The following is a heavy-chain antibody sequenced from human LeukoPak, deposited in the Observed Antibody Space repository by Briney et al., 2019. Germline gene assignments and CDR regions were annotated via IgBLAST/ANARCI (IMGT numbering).Heavy chain of an antibody. CDR3: ARASRPTVTIDPYYFDY. D-gene: IGHD4-17*01. V-gene: IGHV1-2*02. CDR1: VYTFTCYY. CDR2: VYPNSGGT. Sequence: GASVTVSFKASVYTFTCYYMHWVRQAPGQGREWMGWVYPNSGGTNYPQKFQGRVTMTRDTSTTTAYREVSRLTSDDTAVYYCARASRPTVTIDPYYFDYWGQGTLVTVSS. J-gene: IGHJ4*02.